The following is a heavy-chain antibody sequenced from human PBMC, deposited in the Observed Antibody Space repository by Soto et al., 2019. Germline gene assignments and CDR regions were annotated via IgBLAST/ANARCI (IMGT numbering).Heavy chain of an antibody. CDR1: GFSLSNAGLG. D-gene: IGHD6-13*01. CDR2: IFSNDEK. Sequence: QVTVKESGTVLVKPTETLTLTCTVSGFSLSNAGLGVSWIRQPPGKALEWLAHIFSNDEKSYGTSLKSRLTISKDTSKSQVVLIMTNMDPVDTATYYCASTYSTSWYGFVPWGQGTLVTVAS. V-gene: IGHV2-26*04. CDR3: ASTYSTSWYGFVP. J-gene: IGHJ5*02.